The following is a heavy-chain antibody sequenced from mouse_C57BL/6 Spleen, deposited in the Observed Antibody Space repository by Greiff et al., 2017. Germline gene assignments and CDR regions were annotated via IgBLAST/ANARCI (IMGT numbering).Heavy chain of an antibody. J-gene: IGHJ4*01. V-gene: IGHV1-61*01. Sequence: QVQLQQPGAELVRPGSSVKLSCKASGYTFTSYWMDWVKQRPGQGLEWIGNIYPSDSETHYNQKFKDKATLTVDKSSSTAYMQLSSLTSEDSAVYYCARTVYAMGYWGQGTSVTVSS. CDR3: ARTVYAMGY. CDR2: IYPSDSET. D-gene: IGHD1-1*01. CDR1: GYTFTSYW.